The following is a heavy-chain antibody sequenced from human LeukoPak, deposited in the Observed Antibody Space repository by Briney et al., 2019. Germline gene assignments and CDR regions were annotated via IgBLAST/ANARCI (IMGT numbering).Heavy chain of an antibody. J-gene: IGHJ4*02. CDR1: GXIFSNYY. V-gene: IGHV3-7*05. D-gene: IGHD5-24*01. CDR3: ARGAWRQFDN. CDR2: IKQDGSDQ. Sequence: GGSLRLSCAASGXIFSNYYMSWVRQAPGKGLEWVATIKQDGSDQYYVDSLKGRFTISRDNANNSLYLQMNILRVEDTAVYYCARGAWRQFDNWGQGTLVTVSS.